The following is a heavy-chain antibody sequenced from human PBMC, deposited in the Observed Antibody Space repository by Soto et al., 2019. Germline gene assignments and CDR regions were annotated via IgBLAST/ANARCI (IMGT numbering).Heavy chain of an antibody. CDR2: VYHTGST. J-gene: IGHJ4*02. CDR1: GASITTYY. Sequence: TLSLTCDVSGASITTYYWSWIRQAPGKGLEWIGNVYHTGSTDYNSSLRSRVTISVDTSKNQFSLNMNSVTAADTAVYYCARRLFGSGWTLDSWGQGALVTVSS. CDR3: ARRLFGSGWTLDS. D-gene: IGHD6-19*01. V-gene: IGHV4-59*13.